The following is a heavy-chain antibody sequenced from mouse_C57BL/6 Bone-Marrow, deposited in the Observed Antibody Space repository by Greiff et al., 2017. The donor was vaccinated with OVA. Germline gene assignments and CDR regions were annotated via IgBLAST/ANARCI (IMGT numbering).Heavy chain of an antibody. J-gene: IGHJ1*03. CDR2: ISSGSSTI. Sequence: DVKLVASGGGLVKPGGSLKLSCAASGFTFSDYGMHWVRQAPEKGLAWVAYISSGSSTIYYADTVKGRFTISRANAKNTLFLQMTSLRSEDTAMYYCARPHYYGSSYAWYFDVWGTGTTVTVSS. CDR3: ARPHYYGSSYAWYFDV. D-gene: IGHD1-1*01. V-gene: IGHV5-17*01. CDR1: GFTFSDYG.